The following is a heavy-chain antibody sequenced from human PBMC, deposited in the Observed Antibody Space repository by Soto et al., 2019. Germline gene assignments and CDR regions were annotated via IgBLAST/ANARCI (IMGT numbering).Heavy chain of an antibody. CDR2: IYTSGST. D-gene: IGHD1-26*01. Sequence: SETLSLTCTVSSGSISSYYWSWIRQPAGKGLEWIGRIYTSGSTNYNPSLKSRVTMSVDTSKNQFSLKLSSVTAADTAVYYCARVRIVGPRESYGMDVWGQGTTVTVSS. J-gene: IGHJ6*02. V-gene: IGHV4-4*07. CDR3: ARVRIVGPRESYGMDV. CDR1: SGSISSYY.